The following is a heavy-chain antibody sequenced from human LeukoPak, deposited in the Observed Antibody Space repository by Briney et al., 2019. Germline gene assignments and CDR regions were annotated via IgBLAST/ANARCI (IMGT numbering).Heavy chain of an antibody. V-gene: IGHV1-69*04. CDR1: GGTFSSYA. CDR3: ARDAAYSSGWMGYGMDV. D-gene: IGHD6-19*01. CDR2: IIPILGIA. J-gene: IGHJ6*02. Sequence: GASVKVSCKASGGTFSSYAISWVRQAPGQGLEWMGRIIPILGIANYAQKFQGGVTITADKSTSTAYMELSSLRSEDTAVYYCARDAAYSSGWMGYGMDVWGQGTTVTVSS.